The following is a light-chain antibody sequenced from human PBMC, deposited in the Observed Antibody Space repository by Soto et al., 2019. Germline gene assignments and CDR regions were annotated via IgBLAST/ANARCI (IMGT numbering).Light chain of an antibody. V-gene: IGKV1-5*01. CDR1: QSISSW. CDR3: QQYNSYSWT. CDR2: HAS. Sequence: DIEITQSPSTLSASVGDRVTITCRASQSISSWLAWYQQKPGKAPKLLIYHASSLASGVPSRFSGSGSGTEFTLTISSLQPDDFATYYCQQYNSYSWTFGQGTKVDIK. J-gene: IGKJ1*01.